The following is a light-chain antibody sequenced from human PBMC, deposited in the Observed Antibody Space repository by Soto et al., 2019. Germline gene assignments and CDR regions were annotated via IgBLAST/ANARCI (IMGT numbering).Light chain of an antibody. CDR2: DAS. J-gene: IGKJ5*01. CDR3: HQDNSCPPT. Sequence: DIQMTQSPSSVSASVGDRVTITCRASQGIRSWLAWYQQKPGKAPKLLIYDASSLQSGVPSRFSGSGSGTIDIPTITSLLPEDGLTSYYHQDNSCPPTFGGGTRL. CDR1: QGIRSW. V-gene: IGKV1-12*01.